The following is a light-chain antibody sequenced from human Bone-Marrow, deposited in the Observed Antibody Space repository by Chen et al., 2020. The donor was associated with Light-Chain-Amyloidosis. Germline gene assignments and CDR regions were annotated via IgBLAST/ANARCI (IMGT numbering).Light chain of an antibody. Sequence: SYDLTQPPSVSVSPGQTSRITCSGDDLPTKYAYWYHQRLGQAPVLVIHRDTERPSGSSVRVYGYSSVTTAALTNSGVQAEDEADYHCQSADSSGTYEVIFGGGTKLTVL. CDR3: QSADSSGTYEVI. J-gene: IGLJ2*01. V-gene: IGLV3-25*03. CDR1: DLPTKY. CDR2: RDT.